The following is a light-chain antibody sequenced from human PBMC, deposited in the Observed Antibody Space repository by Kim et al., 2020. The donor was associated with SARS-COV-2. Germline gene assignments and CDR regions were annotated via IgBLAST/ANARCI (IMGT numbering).Light chain of an antibody. V-gene: IGLV1-47*01. Sequence: RVTISCSASSSNIGSNYVYWYQQHPGTAPKLPIYRNNQRPSGVPDRFSGSKSGTSASLAISGLRSEDEADYYCAAWDDSLSVNWVFGGGTQLTVL. CDR1: SSNIGSNY. CDR2: RNN. J-gene: IGLJ3*02. CDR3: AAWDDSLSVNWV.